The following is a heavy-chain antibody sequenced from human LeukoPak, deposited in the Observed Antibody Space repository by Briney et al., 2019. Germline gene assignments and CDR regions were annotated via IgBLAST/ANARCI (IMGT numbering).Heavy chain of an antibody. CDR1: GFTFSSYW. Sequence: QSGGSLRLSCAASGFTFSSYWMHWVRQAPGKGLVWVSRINSDGSSTSYADSVKGRFTISRDNAKNTLYLQMNSLRAEDTAVYYCAKDPRQWAMVRGVIIYFDYWGQGTLVTVSS. J-gene: IGHJ4*02. D-gene: IGHD3-10*01. CDR3: AKDPRQWAMVRGVIIYFDY. V-gene: IGHV3-74*01. CDR2: INSDGSST.